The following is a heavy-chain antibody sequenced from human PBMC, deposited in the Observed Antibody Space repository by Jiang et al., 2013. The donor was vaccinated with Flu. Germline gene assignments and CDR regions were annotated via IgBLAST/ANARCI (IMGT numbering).Heavy chain of an antibody. Sequence: GPGLVKPSETLSLTCTVSGGSVSSGSYYWSWIRQPPGKGLEWIGYIYYSGSTNYNPSLKSRVTISVDTSKNQFSLKLSSVTAADTAVYYCARANENCSSTSCYKALHYWGQGTLVTVSS. D-gene: IGHD2-2*02. CDR3: ARANENCSSTSCYKALHY. CDR1: GGSVSSGSYY. J-gene: IGHJ4*02. V-gene: IGHV4-61*01. CDR2: IYYSGST.